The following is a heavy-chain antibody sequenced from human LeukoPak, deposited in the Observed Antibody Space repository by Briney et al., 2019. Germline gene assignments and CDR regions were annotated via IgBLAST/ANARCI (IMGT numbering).Heavy chain of an antibody. Sequence: ASVKVSCKASGYTFTGYYMHWVRQAPGQGLEWMGRINPNSGGTNYAQKFQGRVTMTRDTSISTAYMELSRLRSDDTAVYYCARVLSGSSLGFFDYWGQGTLVTVCS. J-gene: IGHJ4*02. V-gene: IGHV1-2*06. D-gene: IGHD1-26*01. CDR2: INPNSGGT. CDR3: ARVLSGSSLGFFDY. CDR1: GYTFTGYY.